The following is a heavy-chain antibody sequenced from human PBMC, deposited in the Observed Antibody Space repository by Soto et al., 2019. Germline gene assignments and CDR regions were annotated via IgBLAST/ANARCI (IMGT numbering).Heavy chain of an antibody. Sequence: SETLSLTCTVSGGSISSYYWSWIRQPPGKGLEWIGYIYYSGSTNYNPSLKSRVTISVDTSKNQFSLKLSSVTAADTAVYYCARQAVDNWNDPPSEGYFDYWGQGTLVTVSS. V-gene: IGHV4-59*08. CDR2: IYYSGST. D-gene: IGHD1-20*01. CDR1: GGSISSYY. CDR3: ARQAVDNWNDPPSEGYFDY. J-gene: IGHJ4*02.